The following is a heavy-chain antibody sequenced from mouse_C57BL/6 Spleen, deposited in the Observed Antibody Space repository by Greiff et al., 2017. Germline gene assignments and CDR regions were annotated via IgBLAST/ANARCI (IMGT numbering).Heavy chain of an antibody. V-gene: IGHV2-9-1*01. Sequence: VKLMESGPGLVAPSQSLSITCTVSGFSLTSYAISWVRQPPGKGLEWLGVIWTGGGTNYNSAHKSRLSISKDNSKSQVFLKMNSLQTDDTARYYCARNYYGSSYWFAYWGQGTLVTVSA. J-gene: IGHJ3*01. CDR3: ARNYYGSSYWFAY. CDR2: IWTGGGT. CDR1: GFSLTSYA. D-gene: IGHD1-1*01.